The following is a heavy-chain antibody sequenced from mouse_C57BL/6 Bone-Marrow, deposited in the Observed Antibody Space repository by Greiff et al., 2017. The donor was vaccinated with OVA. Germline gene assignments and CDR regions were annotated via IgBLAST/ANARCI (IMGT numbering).Heavy chain of an antibody. D-gene: IGHD1-1*01. V-gene: IGHV1-5*01. J-gene: IGHJ3*01. Sequence: EVQLQQSGPVLARPGASVKMSCKTSGYTFTSYWMHWVKQRPGQGLEWIGAIYPGNSDTSYNQKFKGKAKLTAVTSASTAYMELSSLTNEDSAVYYCTRTEGSSYEFAYWGQGTLVTVSA. CDR2: IYPGNSDT. CDR3: TRTEGSSYEFAY. CDR1: GYTFTSYW.